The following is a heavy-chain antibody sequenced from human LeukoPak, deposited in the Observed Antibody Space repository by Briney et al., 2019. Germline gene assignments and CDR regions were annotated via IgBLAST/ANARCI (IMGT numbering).Heavy chain of an antibody. D-gene: IGHD1-26*01. CDR2: ISSISTYI. CDR1: GFTFSTYA. CDR3: ARLSGSFGRYYFDY. Sequence: GGSLRLSCATSGFTFSTYAMSWVRQAPGKGLEWVSSISSISTYIYYAGSVKGRFTISRDNAKNSLYLQMNSLRAEDTAVYYCARLSGSFGRYYFDYWGQGTLVTVSS. V-gene: IGHV3-21*01. J-gene: IGHJ4*02.